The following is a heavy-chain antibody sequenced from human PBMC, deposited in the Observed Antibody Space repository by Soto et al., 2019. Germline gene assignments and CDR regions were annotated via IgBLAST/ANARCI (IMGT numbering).Heavy chain of an antibody. CDR3: ARASEITPSAFDI. V-gene: IGHV3-33*01. Sequence: GGSLRLSCAASGFTFSSYGMHWVRQAPGKGLEWVAVIWYDGSNKYYADSVKGRFTISRDNSKNTLYLQMNSLRAEDTAVYYCARASEITPSAFDIWGQGTRVTVS. J-gene: IGHJ3*02. CDR1: GFTFSSYG. CDR2: IWYDGSNK. D-gene: IGHD3-10*01.